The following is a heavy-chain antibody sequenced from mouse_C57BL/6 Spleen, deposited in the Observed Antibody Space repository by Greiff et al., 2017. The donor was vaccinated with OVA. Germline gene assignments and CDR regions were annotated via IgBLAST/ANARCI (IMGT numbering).Heavy chain of an antibody. J-gene: IGHJ4*01. Sequence: VQLQQSGPELVKPGASVKIPCTASGYTFTDYNMDWVKQSHGKSLEWIGEINTNNGGTIYNQKFTGQATLTVDKSSSTSYMGLRSLTAEDTAVYYCARRGTGLDYWGQGTSVTVSS. CDR2: INTNNGGT. CDR1: GYTFTDYN. CDR3: ARRGTGLDY. D-gene: IGHD4-1*01. V-gene: IGHV1-18*01.